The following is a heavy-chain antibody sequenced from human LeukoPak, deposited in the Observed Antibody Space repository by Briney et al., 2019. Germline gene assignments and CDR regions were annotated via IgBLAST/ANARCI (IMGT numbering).Heavy chain of an antibody. CDR3: ARDRELAALDP. V-gene: IGHV4-61*02. J-gene: IGHJ5*02. D-gene: IGHD1-26*01. Sequence: SETLSLTCTVSGGSISSGSYYWSWIRQPAGKGLEWIGRIYTSGSTNYNPSLKSRVTISVDTSKHQFSLKLSSVTAADTAVYYCARDRELAALDPWGQGTLVIVSS. CDR2: IYTSGST. CDR1: GGSISSGSYY.